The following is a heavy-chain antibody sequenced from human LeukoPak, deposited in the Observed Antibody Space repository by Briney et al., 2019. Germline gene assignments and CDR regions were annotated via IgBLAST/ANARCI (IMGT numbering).Heavy chain of an antibody. D-gene: IGHD6-19*01. CDR2: INSDGSST. Sequence: GGSLRLSCAASGFTFSSYWMHWVRQAPGKGLVWVSRINSDGSSTSYADSVKGRFTISRDNAKNTLYLQMNSLRAEDTAVYYCARTSSGWHTQDYWGQGTLVTVSS. CDR3: ARTSSGWHTQDY. V-gene: IGHV3-74*01. CDR1: GFTFSSYW. J-gene: IGHJ4*02.